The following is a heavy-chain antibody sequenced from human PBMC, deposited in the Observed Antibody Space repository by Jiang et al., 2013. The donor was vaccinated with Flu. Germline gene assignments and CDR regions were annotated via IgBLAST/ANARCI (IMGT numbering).Heavy chain of an antibody. CDR1: GGSISSSSYY. D-gene: IGHD1-26*01. CDR2: IYYSGTT. Sequence: PGLVKPSETLSLTCTVSGGSISSSSYYWGWIRQPPGKGLEWIGSIYYSGTTYYNPSLKSRVTISVDTSKNQFSLKLSSVTAADTAVYYCARHRGLKWELLPFDYWGQGTLVTVSS. V-gene: IGHV4-39*01. J-gene: IGHJ4*02. CDR3: ARHRGLKWELLPFDY.